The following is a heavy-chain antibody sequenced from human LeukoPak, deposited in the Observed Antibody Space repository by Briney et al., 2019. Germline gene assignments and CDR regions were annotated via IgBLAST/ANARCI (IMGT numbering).Heavy chain of an antibody. CDR1: GGSFSGYY. Sequence: SETLSLTCAVYGGSFSGYYWSWIRQPPGKGLEWIGEINHSGSTNYNPSLKSRVTISVDTSKSQFSLKLSSVTAADTAVYYCARDPVVAARPGYYFDYWGQGTLVTVSS. CDR3: ARDPVVAARPGYYFDY. J-gene: IGHJ4*02. CDR2: INHSGST. D-gene: IGHD6-6*01. V-gene: IGHV4-34*01.